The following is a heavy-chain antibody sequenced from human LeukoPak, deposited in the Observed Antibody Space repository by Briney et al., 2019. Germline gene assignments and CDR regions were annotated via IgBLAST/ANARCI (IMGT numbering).Heavy chain of an antibody. D-gene: IGHD6-19*01. CDR3: ARDVEQWLVRVYYFDY. Sequence: GGSLRLSCATSGFTLSSYSMNWVRQAPGKGLEWVSYISSGSTTIYYADSVKGRFAISRDNAKNSLYLQMNSLRAEDTAVYYCARDVEQWLVRVYYFDYWGQGTLVTVSS. CDR1: GFTLSSYS. V-gene: IGHV3-48*01. J-gene: IGHJ4*02. CDR2: ISSGSTTI.